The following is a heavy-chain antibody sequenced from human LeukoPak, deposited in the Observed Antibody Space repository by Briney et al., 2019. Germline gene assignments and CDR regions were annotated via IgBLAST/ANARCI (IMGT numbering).Heavy chain of an antibody. V-gene: IGHV1-8*01. CDR1: GYTFTSYD. J-gene: IGHJ4*02. CDR3: ARGRYYYDSSGYSVDY. Sequence: ASVKVSFKASGYTFTSYDINWVRQATGQGLEWMGWMNPNSGNTGYAQKFQGRVTMTRNTSISTAYMELSSLRSEDTAVYYCARGRYYYDSSGYSVDYWGQGTLVTVSS. D-gene: IGHD3-22*01. CDR2: MNPNSGNT.